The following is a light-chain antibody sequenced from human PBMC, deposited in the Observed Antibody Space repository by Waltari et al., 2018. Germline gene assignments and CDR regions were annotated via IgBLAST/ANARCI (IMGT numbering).Light chain of an antibody. J-gene: IGKJ5*01. V-gene: IGKV3-15*01. Sequence: ERVMTQSPVTLSVSPGGRATLSCRASQTVGTSLAWYQQKAGQAPRLLIHGASTRATDIPARFSGSGTGTEFTLTISSLQPEDSAVYFCQQYHTWPPITFGQGTRLEI. CDR3: QQYHTWPPIT. CDR2: GAS. CDR1: QTVGTS.